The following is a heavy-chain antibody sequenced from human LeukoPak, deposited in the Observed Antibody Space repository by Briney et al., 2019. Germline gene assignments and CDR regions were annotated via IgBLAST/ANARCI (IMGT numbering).Heavy chain of an antibody. CDR3: AKNGRAPIYYYYGMDV. V-gene: IGHV3-48*01. CDR1: GFTFSSYS. J-gene: IGHJ6*02. D-gene: IGHD2-15*01. CDR2: ISSISSTI. Sequence: GGSLRLSCAASGFTFSSYSMNWVRQAPGKGLEWVSYISSISSTIYYADSVKGRFTISRDNAKNSLYLQMNSLRAEDTAVYYCAKNGRAPIYYYYGMDVWGQGTTVTVSS.